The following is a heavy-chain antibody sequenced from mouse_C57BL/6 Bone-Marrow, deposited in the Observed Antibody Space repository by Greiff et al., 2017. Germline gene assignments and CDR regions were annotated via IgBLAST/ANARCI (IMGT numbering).Heavy chain of an antibody. J-gene: IGHJ4*01. CDR1: GYTFTSYW. Sequence: QVQLQQPGAELVKPGASVKMSCKASGYTFTSYWITWVKQRPGQGLEWIGDIYPGSGSTNYNEKFKSKATLTVDTSSSTAYKQLSSLTSEDSAVYYCAREEGLLPAMDYWGQGTSVTVSS. CDR2: IYPGSGST. V-gene: IGHV1-55*01. D-gene: IGHD2-3*01. CDR3: AREEGLLPAMDY.